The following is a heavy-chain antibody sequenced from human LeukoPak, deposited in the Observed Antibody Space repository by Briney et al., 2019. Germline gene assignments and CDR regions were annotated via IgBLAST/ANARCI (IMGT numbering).Heavy chain of an antibody. CDR1: GFTFSNYW. V-gene: IGHV3-7*05. CDR2: IKEDGSEE. J-gene: IGHJ6*02. CDR3: ARDPYSRSWSYGMDV. Sequence: SGGSLRLSCEASGFTFSNYWMSWVRQTPEKGLEWVANIKEDGSEEVYVDSVKGRFTISRDNAKSSLYLQMNSLRTEDTAVYYCARDPYSRSWSYGMDVWGQGTTVTVSS. D-gene: IGHD6-13*01.